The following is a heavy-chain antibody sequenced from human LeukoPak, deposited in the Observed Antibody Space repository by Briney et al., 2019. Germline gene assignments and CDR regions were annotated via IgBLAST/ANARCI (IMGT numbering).Heavy chain of an antibody. D-gene: IGHD6-19*01. J-gene: IGHJ6*03. CDR3: ARSSSGWYDYYYYYMDV. Sequence: SETLSLTCTVSGGSISSYYWSWIRQPPGKGLEWIGYIYYSGSTNYNPSLKSRVTISVDTSKNQFSLKLTSVTAADTAVYYCARSSSGWYDYYYYYMDVWGKGTTVTISS. CDR1: GGSISSYY. V-gene: IGHV4-59*08. CDR2: IYYSGST.